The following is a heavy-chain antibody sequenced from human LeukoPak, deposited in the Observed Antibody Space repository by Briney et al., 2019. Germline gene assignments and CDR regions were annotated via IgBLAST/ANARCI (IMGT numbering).Heavy chain of an antibody. CDR2: MNPDSGNT. CDR3: ARGARNWGFDY. CDR1: GYTFPSYD. Sequence: ASVKVSCKDSGYTFPSYDINWVRQATGQGREWMGWMNPDSGNTGCAQKFQGRVTMTRDTSISTAYMELSSLRSEDTAVYYCARGARNWGFDYWGQGTLVTVSS. D-gene: IGHD7-27*01. J-gene: IGHJ4*02. V-gene: IGHV1-8*01.